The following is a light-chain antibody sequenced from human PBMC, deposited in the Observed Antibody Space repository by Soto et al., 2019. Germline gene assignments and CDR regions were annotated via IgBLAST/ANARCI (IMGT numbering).Light chain of an antibody. CDR2: GTS. Sequence: DNQITHSSCSLFASVQYRATITSRASQGNRNNLGWYQQQPGKAPKRLIYGTSNLQYGAPSRFSGSGSGTEFTLTITSLQPEDFATYYCLQHDTYPRTFGQGTKVDI. CDR1: QGNRNN. CDR3: LQHDTYPRT. V-gene: IGKV1-17*01. J-gene: IGKJ1*01.